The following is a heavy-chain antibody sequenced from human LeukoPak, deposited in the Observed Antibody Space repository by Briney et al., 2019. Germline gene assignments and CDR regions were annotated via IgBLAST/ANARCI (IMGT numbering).Heavy chain of an antibody. Sequence: ASVKVSCKASGYTFTSYDINWVRQAAGQGLERMGWMNPNSGNTGYAQKFQGRVTMTRNTSISTAYMELSSLRSEDTAVYYCARGKRRWLQLINPRGIFDYWGQGTLVTVSS. CDR3: ARGKRRWLQLINPRGIFDY. CDR1: GYTFTSYD. V-gene: IGHV1-8*01. D-gene: IGHD5-24*01. J-gene: IGHJ4*02. CDR2: MNPNSGNT.